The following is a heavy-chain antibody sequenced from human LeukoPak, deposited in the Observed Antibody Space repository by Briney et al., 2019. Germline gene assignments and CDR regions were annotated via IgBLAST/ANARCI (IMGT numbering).Heavy chain of an antibody. J-gene: IGHJ4*02. CDR1: GGSITNYY. Sequence: TSETLSLTCTVSGGSITNYYWSWIRQSAGKGLEWIGRINTSGDTSYNPSIRSRVTMSGDTSKNQFSLKLSSVTAADTAMYYCAGGSPPGYGILEKWGQGTLVTVSS. D-gene: IGHD5-18*01. CDR3: AGGSPPGYGILEK. CDR2: INTSGDT. V-gene: IGHV4-4*07.